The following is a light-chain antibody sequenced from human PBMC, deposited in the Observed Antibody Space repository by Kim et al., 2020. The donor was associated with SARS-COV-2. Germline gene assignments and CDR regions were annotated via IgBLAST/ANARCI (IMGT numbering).Light chain of an antibody. J-gene: IGLJ2*01. Sequence: VAPGQPPCITRSGDKMWDKYAGWYQQRPGPSPVLVIYQDSKRPSGIPERFSGSNAGNTATLTISGTQAMDEADYYCQAWDSSTVVFGGGTQLTVL. CDR1: KMWDKY. V-gene: IGLV3-1*01. CDR3: QAWDSSTVV. CDR2: QDS.